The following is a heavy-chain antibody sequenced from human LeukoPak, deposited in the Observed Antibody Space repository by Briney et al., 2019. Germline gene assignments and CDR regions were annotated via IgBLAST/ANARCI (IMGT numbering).Heavy chain of an antibody. D-gene: IGHD3-22*01. V-gene: IGHV3-7*01. CDR3: ARPYYYDSSGSKDC. CDR2: IKQDGSEK. J-gene: IGHJ4*02. Sequence: PGGSLRLSCAASGFTFSNYWMSWVRQAPGKGLEWVANIKQDGSEKYYVDSVRGRFTISRDNAKISLCLQMNSLRAEDTAVYYCARPYYYDSSGSKDCWGQGTLVTVSS. CDR1: GFTFSNYW.